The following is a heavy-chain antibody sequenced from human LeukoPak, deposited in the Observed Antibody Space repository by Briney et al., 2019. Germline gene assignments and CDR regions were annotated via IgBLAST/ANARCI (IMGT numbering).Heavy chain of an antibody. Sequence: GGSLRLSCAASGFTVSSNYMSWVRQAPGKGLEWVSVIHSGGIYNDGTTNYGDSVKGRFTISRDNSKNTLYLQMNSLRAEDTAVYYCARRELLGYSYGLRTFNIWGQGTTVTVSS. D-gene: IGHD5-18*01. CDR2: IHSGGIYNDGTT. CDR1: GFTVSSNY. CDR3: ARRELLGYSYGLRTFNI. J-gene: IGHJ3*02. V-gene: IGHV3-66*04.